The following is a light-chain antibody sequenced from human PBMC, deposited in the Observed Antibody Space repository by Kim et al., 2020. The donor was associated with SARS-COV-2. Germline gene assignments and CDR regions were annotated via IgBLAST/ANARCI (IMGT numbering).Light chain of an antibody. CDR1: KLGDRY. V-gene: IGLV3-1*01. J-gene: IGLJ1*01. Sequence: VSPGQTASITCSGDKLGDRYASWYQQKPGQSPLLVIYQDTKRPSGIPERFSGSTCGNTATLTITGAQAMDEADYYCQAWDNSALYVFGPGTKVTVL. CDR2: QDT. CDR3: QAWDNSALYV.